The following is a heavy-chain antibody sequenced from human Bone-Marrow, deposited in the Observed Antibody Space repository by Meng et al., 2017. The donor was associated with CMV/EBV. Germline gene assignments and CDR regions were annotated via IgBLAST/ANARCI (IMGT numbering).Heavy chain of an antibody. J-gene: IGHJ6*02. CDR1: GFTFSSYG. Sequence: GESLKLSCAASGFTFSSYGMHWVRQAPGKGLEWVAVIWYDGSNKYYADSVKGRFTISRDNSKNTLYLQMNSLRAEDTAVYYCARDIVVVPAATTLNYYYGMDVWGRGTTVTVSS. D-gene: IGHD2-2*01. CDR2: IWYDGSNK. V-gene: IGHV3-33*01. CDR3: ARDIVVVPAATTLNYYYGMDV.